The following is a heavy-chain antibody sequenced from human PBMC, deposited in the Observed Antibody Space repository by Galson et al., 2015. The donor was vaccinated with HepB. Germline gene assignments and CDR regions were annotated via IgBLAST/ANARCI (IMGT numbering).Heavy chain of an antibody. CDR1: GGSISSSNW. CDR2: IYHSGST. J-gene: IGHJ6*02. CDR3: ARHSGSSRYGDYFGMDV. D-gene: IGHD4-17*01. V-gene: IGHV4-4*02. Sequence: TLSLTCAVSGGSISSSNWWSWVRQPPGKGLEWIGEIYHSGSTNYNPSLKSRVTMSVDKSKNQFSLKLSSVTAADTAVYYCARHSGSSRYGDYFGMDVWGQGTTVTVSS.